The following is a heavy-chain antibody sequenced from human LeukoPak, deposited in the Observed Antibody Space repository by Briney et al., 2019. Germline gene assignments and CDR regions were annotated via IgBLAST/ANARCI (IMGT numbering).Heavy chain of an antibody. CDR2: VNSDGTST. CDR1: GFTFRSFW. D-gene: IGHD2-2*01. J-gene: IGHJ5*02. Sequence: GGSLRLSCAASGFTFRSFWMHWARQAPGKGLLWVSRVNSDGTSTTYADSVKGRFTISRDNAENTVYLQMNSLRAEATALYYCARTLGVPSAFDPWGQGTLVTVSS. V-gene: IGHV3-74*01. CDR3: ARTLGVPSAFDP.